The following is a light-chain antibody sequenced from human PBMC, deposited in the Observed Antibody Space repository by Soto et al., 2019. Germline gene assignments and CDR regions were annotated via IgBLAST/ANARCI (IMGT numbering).Light chain of an antibody. CDR1: SSDVGGYNY. Sequence: QSALTQPASVSGSPGQSITFSCTGASSDVGGYNYVSWYQQHPGKAPKLMIYGVSNRASGVSNRFSASKSGNTASLTISGLHAEDEADYYCSSYTSSSTLVFGGGTKLTVL. CDR3: SSYTSSSTLV. J-gene: IGLJ2*01. V-gene: IGLV2-14*01. CDR2: GVS.